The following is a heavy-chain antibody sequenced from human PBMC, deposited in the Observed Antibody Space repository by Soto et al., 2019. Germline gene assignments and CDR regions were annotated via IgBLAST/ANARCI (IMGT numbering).Heavy chain of an antibody. Sequence: TLSLTCTVSGGSISSYYWSWIRQPPGKGLEWLALIYCDDDKGYSPSLKRRLTITKDTSKNQVVLTMTNMDPVDTATYYCAHVYGGYDNFDYWGQGTLVTVSS. CDR1: GGSISSYYW. CDR3: AHVYGGYDNFDY. D-gene: IGHD5-12*01. J-gene: IGHJ4*02. V-gene: IGHV2-5*08. CDR2: IYCDDDK.